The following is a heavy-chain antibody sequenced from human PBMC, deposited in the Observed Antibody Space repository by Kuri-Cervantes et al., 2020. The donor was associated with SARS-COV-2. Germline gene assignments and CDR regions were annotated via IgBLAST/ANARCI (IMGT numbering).Heavy chain of an antibody. CDR2: LIPIFGTE. CDR3: ARVTGYLGDGAIDI. J-gene: IGHJ3*02. V-gene: IGHV1-69*05. Sequence: AFGFTFSSYALSCVRLAPGQGLEWMGGLIPIFGTENYAQKFQGRVTITTDESTNTDYMELSSLRSEDTVVYCCARVTGYLGDGAIDIWRQGTMVTVSS. CDR1: GFTFSSYA. D-gene: IGHD2-21*02.